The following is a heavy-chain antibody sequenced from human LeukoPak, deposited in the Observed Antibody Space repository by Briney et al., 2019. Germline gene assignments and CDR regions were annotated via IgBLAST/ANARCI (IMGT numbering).Heavy chain of an antibody. Sequence: GGSLRLSCAASGFAFSTHWMHWVRQAPGKGLVWVSRINSDGSSTNYADFVKGRFTISRDNAKNTLYLQMNSLRAEDTAMYYCVRVLFSNSGYWGQGTLVTVSS. CDR2: INSDGSST. CDR3: VRVLFSNSGY. V-gene: IGHV3-74*01. CDR1: GFAFSTHW. J-gene: IGHJ4*02. D-gene: IGHD3-10*01.